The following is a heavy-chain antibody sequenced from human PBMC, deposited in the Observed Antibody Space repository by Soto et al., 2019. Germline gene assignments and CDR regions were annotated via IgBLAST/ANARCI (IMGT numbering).Heavy chain of an antibody. CDR1: EFTFNNYP. CDR2: ISDSGGTT. Sequence: EVQLLESGGGLVQPGGSLRLSCAASEFTFNNYPMTWVRQAPGKGLEWVSSISDSGGTTYYADSVKGRFTISRDNSENMLYLQMNSLRAEDTAVYYCAKVKTWTCLDYWGQGTLGTVSS. V-gene: IGHV3-23*01. CDR3: AKVKTWTCLDY. D-gene: IGHD5-12*01. J-gene: IGHJ4*02.